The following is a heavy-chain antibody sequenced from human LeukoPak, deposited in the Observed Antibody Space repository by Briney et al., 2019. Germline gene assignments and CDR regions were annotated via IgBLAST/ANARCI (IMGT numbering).Heavy chain of an antibody. V-gene: IGHV3-49*03. CDR3: STDYWRLGFDY. CDR1: GITFGDYG. J-gene: IGHJ4*02. D-gene: IGHD1-1*01. Sequence: GGSLRLSCTASGITFGDYGVSWFRQAPGKGLEWIGFIRSRTYGGTTEDAASVRGRFTLSRDDSKNIVYLEMNILRAEDTAVYYCSTDYWRLGFDYWGQGTLVTVSS. CDR2: IRSRTYGGTT.